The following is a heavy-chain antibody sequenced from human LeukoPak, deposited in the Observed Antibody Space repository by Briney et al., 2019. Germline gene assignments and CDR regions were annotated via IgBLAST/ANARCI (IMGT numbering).Heavy chain of an antibody. J-gene: IGHJ4*02. D-gene: IGHD3-10*01. CDR2: IYHSGST. CDR3: ARLGGSWLGDSYFDY. CDR1: GGSISSGGYY. V-gene: IGHV4-30-2*01. Sequence: SQTLSLTCTVSGGSISSGGYYWSWIRQPPGKGLEWIGYIYHSGSTNYNPSLKSRVTISVDTSKNQFSLKLSSVTAADTAVYYCARLGGSWLGDSYFDYWGQGTLVTVSS.